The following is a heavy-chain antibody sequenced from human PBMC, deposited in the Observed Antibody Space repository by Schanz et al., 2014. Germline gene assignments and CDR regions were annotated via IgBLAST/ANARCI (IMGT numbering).Heavy chain of an antibody. CDR3: ARGRAVPAAKGFDN. CDR1: GGSISSYY. CDR2: FYSSGST. Sequence: QVQLQESGPGLVKPSETLSLTCSVSGGSISSYYWSWIRQPAGKGLEWIGRFYSSGSTNYNPSLQSRVPMSIDTSKTQFSLKLSSVTAADTAVYYCARGRAVPAAKGFDNWGQGTLVTVSS. V-gene: IGHV4-4*07. J-gene: IGHJ4*02. D-gene: IGHD2-2*01.